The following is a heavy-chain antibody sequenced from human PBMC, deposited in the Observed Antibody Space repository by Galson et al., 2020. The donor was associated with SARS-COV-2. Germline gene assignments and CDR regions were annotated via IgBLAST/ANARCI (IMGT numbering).Heavy chain of an antibody. J-gene: IGHJ4*02. CDR1: GGSISSYY. CDR2: IYYSGST. D-gene: IGHD3-3*01. V-gene: IGHV4-59*01. Sequence: SETLSLTCTVSGGSISSYYWSWIRQPPGKGLEWIGYIYYSGSTNYNPSLKSRVTISVDTSKNQFSLKLSSVTAADTAVYYCARGITIFGVVIKPFDDWGQGTLVTVSS. CDR3: ARGITIFGVVIKPFDD.